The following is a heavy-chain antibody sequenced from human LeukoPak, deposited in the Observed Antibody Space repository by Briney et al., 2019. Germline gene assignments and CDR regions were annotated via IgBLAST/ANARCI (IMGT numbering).Heavy chain of an antibody. CDR1: GGSISSINYY. CDR3: AREEYSSDWYGHDS. D-gene: IGHD6-13*01. J-gene: IGHJ4*02. V-gene: IGHV4-39*07. Sequence: SETLSLTCTVSGGSISSINYYWGWIRQPPGKGLEWIGSIYYSGSTYYNPSLKSRVTISVDTSKNQFSLRLTSVTAADTAFYYCAREEYSSDWYGHDSWGQGTLVTVSS. CDR2: IYYSGST.